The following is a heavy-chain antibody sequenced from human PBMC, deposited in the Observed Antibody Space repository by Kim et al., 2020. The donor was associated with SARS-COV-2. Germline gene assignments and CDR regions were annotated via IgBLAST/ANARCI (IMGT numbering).Heavy chain of an antibody. Sequence: GGSLRLSCAASGFTFSSYAMNWVRQAPGKGLEWVSAISGSGGSTYYADSVKGRFTISRDNSKNTLYLQMNSLRAEDTAVYYCAKPRSPIRGVTLRNFDGMDVWGQGTTVTVSS. CDR3: AKPRSPIRGVTLRNFDGMDV. V-gene: IGHV3-23*01. D-gene: IGHD3-10*01. CDR2: ISGSGGST. CDR1: GFTFSSYA. J-gene: IGHJ6*02.